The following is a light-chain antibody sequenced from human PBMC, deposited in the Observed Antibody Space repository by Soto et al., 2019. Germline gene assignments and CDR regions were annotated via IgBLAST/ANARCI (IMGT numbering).Light chain of an antibody. CDR1: QSISSW. CDR3: QQYSGSPYT. Sequence: DIQMTQSPSTLSASVGDRVTITCRASQSISSWLAWYQQKPGKAPKLLIYKASSLESGVPSRLSGSGSGTEFTLTISSLQPDDFATYFCQQYSGSPYTFGQGTKLEIK. CDR2: KAS. J-gene: IGKJ2*01. V-gene: IGKV1-5*03.